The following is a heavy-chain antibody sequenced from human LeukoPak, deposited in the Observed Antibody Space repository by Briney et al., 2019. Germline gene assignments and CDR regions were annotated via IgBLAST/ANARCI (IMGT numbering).Heavy chain of an antibody. V-gene: IGHV1-2*06. Sequence: ASVKVSCKASGYTLTDYYMHWVRQAPGQGLEWMGRINPNSGGTNYAQKFQGRVTMTRDTSISTVYMELSRLRSDDTAVYYCAKEEEYYYDSSGYPSDYWGQGTLVTVSS. D-gene: IGHD3-22*01. CDR1: GYTLTDYY. CDR3: AKEEEYYYDSSGYPSDY. CDR2: INPNSGGT. J-gene: IGHJ4*02.